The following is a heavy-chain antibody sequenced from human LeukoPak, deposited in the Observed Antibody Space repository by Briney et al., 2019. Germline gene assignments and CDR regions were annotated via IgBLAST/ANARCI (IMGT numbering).Heavy chain of an antibody. CDR1: GYTFTSYY. D-gene: IGHD6-13*01. J-gene: IGHJ6*03. V-gene: IGHV1-46*04. CDR3: ARYRAAAGFMDV. CDR2: INPSGGTT. Sequence: ASVKVSCRASGYTFTSYYMHWVRQAPGQGLEWMGIINPSGGTTIYAQKLQGRVTMTRDTSTSTVYTELSSLRSEDMAVYYCARYRAAAGFMDVWGKGTTVTVSS.